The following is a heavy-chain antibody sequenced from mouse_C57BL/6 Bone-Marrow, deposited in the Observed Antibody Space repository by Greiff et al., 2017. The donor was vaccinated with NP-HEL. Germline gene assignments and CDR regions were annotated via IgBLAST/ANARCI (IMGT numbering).Heavy chain of an antibody. CDR3: ARSYSNVYAMDY. CDR1: GFTFTDYY. Sequence: DVKLVESGGGLVQPGGSLSLSCAASGFTFTDYYMSWVRQPPGKALEWLGFIRNKANGYTTEYSASVKGRFTISRDNSQSFLYLQMNALRAEDSATYYCARSYSNVYAMDYWGQGTSVTVSS. D-gene: IGHD2-5*01. CDR2: IRNKANGYTT. J-gene: IGHJ4*01. V-gene: IGHV7-3*01.